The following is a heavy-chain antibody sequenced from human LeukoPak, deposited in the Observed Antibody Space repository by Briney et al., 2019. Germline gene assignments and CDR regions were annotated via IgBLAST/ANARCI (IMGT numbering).Heavy chain of an antibody. J-gene: IGHJ4*02. CDR2: VHYTGIT. Sequence: SETLSLTCTVSGGSISSSYWSWIRQSPGKGLEWIGYVHYTGITNYNPSLKSRVTISVDTSKNQISLRLSSVTAEDTAVYYCAKEGELLWFGESTYYFDYWGQGTLVTVSS. CDR1: GGSISSSY. CDR3: AKEGELLWFGESTYYFDY. D-gene: IGHD3-10*01. V-gene: IGHV4-59*01.